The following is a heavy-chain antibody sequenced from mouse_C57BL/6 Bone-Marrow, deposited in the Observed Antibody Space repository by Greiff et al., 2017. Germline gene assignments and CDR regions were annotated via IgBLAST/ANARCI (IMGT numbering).Heavy chain of an antibody. V-gene: IGHV1-81*01. CDR1: GYTFTSYG. CDR2: IYPRSGNT. CDR3: ARLGRGY. D-gene: IGHD3-3*01. Sequence: QVQLQQSGAELARPGASVKLSCKASGYTFTSYGISWVKQRTGQGLEWIGEIYPRSGNTYYNEQFKGKATLTADKSSSTAYMELRSLTSEVSAVYFCARLGRGYWGQSATRAVSA. J-gene: IGHJ2*01.